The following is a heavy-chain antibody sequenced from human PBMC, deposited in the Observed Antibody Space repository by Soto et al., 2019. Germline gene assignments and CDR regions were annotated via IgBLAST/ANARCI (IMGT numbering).Heavy chain of an antibody. J-gene: IGHJ4*02. Sequence: QVQLVQSGAEVKKPGASVKVSCKASGYTFTSYYMHWVRQAPGQGLEWMGIINPSGGSTSYAQKFQGRGTMTRDTATSTGYMELSSLRSEDTAGYYCARDDYGDYGCLDYWGQGTLVTVSS. CDR1: GYTFTSYY. V-gene: IGHV1-46*01. CDR3: ARDDYGDYGCLDY. CDR2: INPSGGST. D-gene: IGHD4-17*01.